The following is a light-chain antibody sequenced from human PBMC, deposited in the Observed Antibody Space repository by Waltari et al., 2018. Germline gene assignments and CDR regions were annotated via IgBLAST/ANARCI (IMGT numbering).Light chain of an antibody. J-gene: IGKJ4*01. CDR1: EDINIW. Sequence: DFQMTQSPSTLSASVGDRVTITCRASEDINIWLAWYQQKPGKAPKLLISDAASLKSGVPSRFSGSGSGTHFTLTISSLQPADFATYYCQQLHSYPVTFGGGTKVEIK. V-gene: IGKV1-5*01. CDR3: QQLHSYPVT. CDR2: DAA.